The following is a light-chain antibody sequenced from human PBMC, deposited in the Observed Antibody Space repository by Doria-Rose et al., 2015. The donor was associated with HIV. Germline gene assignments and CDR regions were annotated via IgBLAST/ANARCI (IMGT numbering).Light chain of an antibody. J-gene: IGKJ1*01. CDR1: QSFSSTY. V-gene: IGKV3-20*01. CDR3: HQYGTSWM. Sequence: EIVMTQSPGTLSLSPGERATLSCRASQSFSSTYLAWYQQKPGQAPSLLIYDGSTRATGIPDRFSASGSGTDFTLTINRLEPEDFALYYCHQYGTSWMFGRGTKVEI. CDR2: DGS.